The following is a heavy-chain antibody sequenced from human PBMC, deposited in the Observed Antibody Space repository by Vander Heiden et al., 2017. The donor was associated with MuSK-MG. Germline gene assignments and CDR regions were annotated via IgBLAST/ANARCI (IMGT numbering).Heavy chain of an antibody. CDR2: RRGRSKYI. CDR3: ARDFRFGSSSVGGRASDV. J-gene: IGHJ3*01. D-gene: IGHD3-22*01. V-gene: IGHV3-21*05. Sequence: MHWVRQAPGWGPEWISYRRGRSKYIYYADSVTGRFTISRDAAKNSLFLQMNSLRAEDTAVYYGARDFRFGSSSVGGRASDVWGQGTMVTVSS.